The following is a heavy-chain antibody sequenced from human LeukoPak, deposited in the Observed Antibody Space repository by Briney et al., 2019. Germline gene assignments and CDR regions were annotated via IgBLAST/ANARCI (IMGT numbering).Heavy chain of an antibody. CDR2: ISSSGSTI. D-gene: IGHD2-2*01. J-gene: IGHJ4*02. CDR1: GFTFSSYE. CDR3: AKDQKFRPIVVVPAAPFDY. Sequence: GGSLRLSCAASGFTFSSYEMNWVRQAPGKGLEWVSYISSSGSTIYYADSVKGRFTISRDNAKNSLYLQMNSLRAEDTAVYYCAKDQKFRPIVVVPAAPFDYWGQGTLVTVSS. V-gene: IGHV3-48*03.